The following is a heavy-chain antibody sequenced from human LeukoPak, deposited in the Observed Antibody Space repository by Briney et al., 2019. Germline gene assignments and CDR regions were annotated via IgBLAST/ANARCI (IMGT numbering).Heavy chain of an antibody. J-gene: IGHJ4*02. CDR1: GFTFSSYA. CDR2: ISGSAGST. V-gene: IGHV3-23*01. Sequence: GGSLRLSCAASGFTFSSYAMSWVRQAPGKGLEWVSAISGSAGSTYYADSVKGRFTISRDNSKNTPYLQMNSLRAEDTAVYYCAKSEHWAPDYWGQGTLVTVSS. CDR3: AKSEHWAPDY. D-gene: IGHD7-27*01.